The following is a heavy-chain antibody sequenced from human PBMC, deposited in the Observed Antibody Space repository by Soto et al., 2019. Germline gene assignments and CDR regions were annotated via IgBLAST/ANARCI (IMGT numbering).Heavy chain of an antibody. CDR3: AKQYYYDSSGYLFDY. J-gene: IGHJ4*02. CDR2: ISYDGSNK. V-gene: IGHV3-30*18. D-gene: IGHD3-22*01. CDR1: GFTFSSYA. Sequence: GGSLRLSCAASGFTFSSYAMHWVRQATGKGLEWVGVISYDGSNKYYADSVKGRFTISRDNSKNTLYLQMNTLRAEDTAVYYCAKQYYYDSSGYLFDYWGQGTLVTVSS.